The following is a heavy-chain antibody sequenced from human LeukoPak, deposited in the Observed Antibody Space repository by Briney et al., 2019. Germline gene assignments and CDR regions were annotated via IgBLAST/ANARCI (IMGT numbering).Heavy chain of an antibody. D-gene: IGHD6-13*01. V-gene: IGHV3-53*01. Sequence: GGSLRLSCAASGFTVSGNYMSWVRQAPGKGLEWVSTIYSGGSTYYADSVKGRFTISRDNSKNTLYLQMNSLRAEDTAVYYCASLTGYSSSWYEFDYWGQGTLVTVSS. CDR3: ASLTGYSSSWYEFDY. CDR1: GFTVSGNY. J-gene: IGHJ4*02. CDR2: IYSGGST.